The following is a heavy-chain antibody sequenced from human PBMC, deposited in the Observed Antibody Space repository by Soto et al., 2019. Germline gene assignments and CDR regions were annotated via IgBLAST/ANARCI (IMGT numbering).Heavy chain of an antibody. CDR1: CYTFTSYC. V-gene: IGHV1-18*01. Sequence: GASVKVSCKASCYTFTSYCISWVRQAPGQGLEWMGWISAYNGNTNYAQKLQGRVTMTTDTSTSTAYMELRSLRSDDTAVYYCARDSYGDPPSDYWGQGALVTVSS. CDR2: ISAYNGNT. D-gene: IGHD4-17*01. CDR3: ARDSYGDPPSDY. J-gene: IGHJ4*02.